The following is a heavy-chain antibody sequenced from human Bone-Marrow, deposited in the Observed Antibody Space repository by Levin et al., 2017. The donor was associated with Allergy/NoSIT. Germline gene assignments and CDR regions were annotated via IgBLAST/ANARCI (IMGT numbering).Heavy chain of an antibody. CDR1: GFTFDTYA. V-gene: IGHV3-23*01. Sequence: GGSLRLSCAASGFTFDTYALNWVRQAPGKGLEWVSHISGDGGSAYYADPVKGRFTISRDNSRNTLYLEMSRLRAEETAVYYCAKRAEPSSSVWQPLSYCHYIHVWGMGATFTVSS. J-gene: IGHJ6*03. CDR3: AKRAEPSSSVWQPLSYCHYIHV. D-gene: IGHD3-22*01. CDR2: ISGDGGSA.